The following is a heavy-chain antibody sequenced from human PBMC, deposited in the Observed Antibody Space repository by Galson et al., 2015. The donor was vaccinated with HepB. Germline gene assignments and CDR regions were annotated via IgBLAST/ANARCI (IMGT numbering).Heavy chain of an antibody. CDR2: ISGTGGTT. Sequence: SLRLSCAASGFTFSSYGMSWVRQAPGRGLEWVSSISGTGGTTYFADSVKGRFTISRDNSRNTLYLQMNSLRAEDTAVYYCAKSPAYYRFDHWGQGSLVTVSS. CDR1: GFTFSSYG. J-gene: IGHJ4*02. V-gene: IGHV3-23*01. D-gene: IGHD3-10*01. CDR3: AKSPAYYRFDH.